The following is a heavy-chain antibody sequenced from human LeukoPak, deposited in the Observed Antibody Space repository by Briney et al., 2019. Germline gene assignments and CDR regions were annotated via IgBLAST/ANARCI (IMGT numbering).Heavy chain of an antibody. CDR1: GFTLSSHS. D-gene: IGHD3-10*01. CDR2: ISSSSSYI. CDR3: AKEGLLWFGENYYYYMDI. Sequence: GGSLRLSCAASGFTLSSHSMNWVRQAPGKGLEWVSSISSSSSYIYYADSVKGRFTISRDNAKNTLYLQMNSLRAEDTAVYYCAKEGLLWFGENYYYYMDIWGKGTTVTISS. J-gene: IGHJ6*03. V-gene: IGHV3-21*01.